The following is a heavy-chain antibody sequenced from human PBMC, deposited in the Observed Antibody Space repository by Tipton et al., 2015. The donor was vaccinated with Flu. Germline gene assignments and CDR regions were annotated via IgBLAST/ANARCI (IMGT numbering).Heavy chain of an antibody. CDR1: GFTFSDYY. D-gene: IGHD2-15*01. CDR2: ISSSGSTI. J-gene: IGHJ6*02. CDR3: AREDRYCSGGSCCYYYGMDV. V-gene: IGHV3-11*01. Sequence: SLRLSCAASGFTFSDYYMSWIRQAPGKGLEWVSYISSSGSTIYYADSVKGRFTISRDNAKNSLYLQMNSLRAEDTAVYYCAREDRYCSGGSCCYYYGMDVWGQGTTVTVSS.